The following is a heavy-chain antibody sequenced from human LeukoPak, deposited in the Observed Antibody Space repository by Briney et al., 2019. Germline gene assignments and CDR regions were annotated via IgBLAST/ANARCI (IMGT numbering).Heavy chain of an antibody. CDR3: AREMGTVGAPYFDY. CDR1: GGSISSYY. J-gene: IGHJ4*02. CDR2: IYYSGST. D-gene: IGHD1-26*01. V-gene: IGHV4-59*01. Sequence: SETLSLTCTVSGGSISSYYWSWIRQPPGKGLEWIGYIYYSGSTNYNPSLKSRVTISVDTSKNQFSLKLSSVTAADTAVYYCAREMGTVGAPYFDYWGQGTLVTVSS.